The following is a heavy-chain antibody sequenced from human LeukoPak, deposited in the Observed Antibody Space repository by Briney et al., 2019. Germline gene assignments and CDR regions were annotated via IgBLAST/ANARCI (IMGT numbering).Heavy chain of an antibody. D-gene: IGHD4-17*01. Sequence: ASVKVSCKASGYTFISYFMHWVRQAPGQGLEWMGIINPSGGRTSYAQKFQGRVIVTRDTSTSGVYMELYSLRSEDTAVYYCARGGRDYGDFLTGHWGQGTLVTVSS. CDR1: GYTFISYF. CDR3: ARGGRDYGDFLTGH. CDR2: INPSGGRT. V-gene: IGHV1-46*01. J-gene: IGHJ4*02.